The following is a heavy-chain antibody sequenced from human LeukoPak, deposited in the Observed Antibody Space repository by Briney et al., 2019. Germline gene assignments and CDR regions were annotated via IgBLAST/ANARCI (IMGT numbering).Heavy chain of an antibody. CDR2: INAGNGNT. J-gene: IGHJ5*02. V-gene: IGHV1-3*01. D-gene: IGHD3-10*01. CDR1: GYTFTSYA. CDR3: ARERGITMVRGATRNWFDP. Sequence: GASVKVSCKASGYTFTSYAMHWVRQAPGQRREWMGWINAGNGNTKHSQKFKGRVTITRDTSASTAYMELSSLRSEDTAVYYCARERGITMVRGATRNWFDPWGQGTLVTVSS.